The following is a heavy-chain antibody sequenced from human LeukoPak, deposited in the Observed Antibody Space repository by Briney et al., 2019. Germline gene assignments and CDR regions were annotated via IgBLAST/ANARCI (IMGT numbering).Heavy chain of an antibody. CDR3: ASSRAVYSNYTRYYYYYGMDV. V-gene: IGHV4-34*01. CDR1: GDSITSYY. Sequence: PSETLSLTCTVSGDSITSYYWSWIRQPPGKGLEWIGEINHSGSTNYNPSLKSRVTISVDTSKNQFSLKLSSVTAADTAVYYCASSRAVYSNYTRYYYYYGMDVWGQGTTVTVSS. CDR2: INHSGST. D-gene: IGHD4-11*01. J-gene: IGHJ6*02.